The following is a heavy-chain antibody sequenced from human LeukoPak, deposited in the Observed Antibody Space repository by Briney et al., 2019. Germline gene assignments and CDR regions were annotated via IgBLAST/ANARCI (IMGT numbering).Heavy chain of an antibody. CDR1: GGSFSGYY. V-gene: IGHV4-59*01. CDR2: IYYSGST. Sequence: PSETLSLTCAVYGGSFSGYYWSWIRQPPGKGLEWIGYIYYSGSTNYNPSLKSRVTISVDTSKNHFSLKLSSVTAADTAVYYCARGRTIFGVANWFDPWGQGTLVTVSS. CDR3: ARGRTIFGVANWFDP. D-gene: IGHD3-3*01. J-gene: IGHJ5*02.